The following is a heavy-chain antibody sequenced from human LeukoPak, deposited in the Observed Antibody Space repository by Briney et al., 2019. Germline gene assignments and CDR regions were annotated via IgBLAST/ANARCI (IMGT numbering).Heavy chain of an antibody. CDR1: GYTFTRYW. D-gene: IGHD3-16*02. CDR2: IYPGDSDR. V-gene: IGHV5-51*01. Sequence: GESLKISCKGSGYTFTRYWIGWVRQMPGKGLEWMGIIYPGDSDRRYSPAFKGQVTISADKSISTAYLQWSSLKASDTAMYYCARGSTVWGSYRPDNFDYWGQGTLVTVSS. J-gene: IGHJ4*02. CDR3: ARGSTVWGSYRPDNFDY.